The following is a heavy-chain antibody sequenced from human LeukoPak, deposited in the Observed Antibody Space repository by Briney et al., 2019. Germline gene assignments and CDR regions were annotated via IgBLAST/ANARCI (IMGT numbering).Heavy chain of an antibody. Sequence: PSETLSLTCTVSGGSISSYYWSWIRQPPGKGLEWIGYIYYSGSTNYNPSLKSRVTISVDTSKNQFSLKLSSVTAAETAVNYCAREGRYRYGYNEYHSYMDIWGKGTTVTVSS. V-gene: IGHV4-59*01. D-gene: IGHD5-24*01. CDR3: AREGRYRYGYNEYHSYMDI. CDR2: IYYSGST. CDR1: GGSISSYY. J-gene: IGHJ6*03.